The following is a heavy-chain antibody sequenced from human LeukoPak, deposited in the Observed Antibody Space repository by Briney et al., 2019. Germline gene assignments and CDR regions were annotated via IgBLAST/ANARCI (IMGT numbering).Heavy chain of an antibody. CDR2: VYYSGST. CDR1: GASISSSSYY. D-gene: IGHD1-26*01. J-gene: IGHJ5*02. Sequence: PSETLSLTCTVSGASISSSSYYWGWIRQPPGRGLEWIGSVYYSGSTYYNPSLKSRVTMSVDTSKNQFSLKLSSVTAADTAVYYCARHMELLNWLDPWGQGTLVTVSS. V-gene: IGHV4-39*01. CDR3: ARHMELLNWLDP.